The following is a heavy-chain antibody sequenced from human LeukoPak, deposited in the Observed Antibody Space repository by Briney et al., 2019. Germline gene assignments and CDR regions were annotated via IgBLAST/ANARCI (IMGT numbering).Heavy chain of an antibody. J-gene: IGHJ4*02. D-gene: IGHD3-22*01. CDR2: ISGSGGTT. CDR1: GFTFSSYG. CDR3: AKTNGYYSD. V-gene: IGHV3-23*01. Sequence: PGGSLRLSCAXSGFTFSSYGMNWVRQAPGKGLEWVSGISGSGGTTYYADSVKGRFTISRDNSKNSLSLQVSSLRAEDTAVYYCAKTNGYYSDWGQGTLVTVSS.